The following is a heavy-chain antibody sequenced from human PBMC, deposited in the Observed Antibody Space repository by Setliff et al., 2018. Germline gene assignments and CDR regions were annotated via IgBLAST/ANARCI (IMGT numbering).Heavy chain of an antibody. D-gene: IGHD2-2*01. Sequence: GESLKISCKASGYIFTNYWIGWVRQMPGKGLEWMGVIYPGDSVTRYSPSFQGQVTISADESINTAYLQWSSLKASDTAIYYCTRHEDRNKCTSSSCYRENDAFDVWGQGAMVTVSS. CDR1: GYIFTNYW. CDR2: IYPGDSVT. V-gene: IGHV5-51*01. J-gene: IGHJ3*01. CDR3: TRHEDRNKCTSSSCYRENDAFDV.